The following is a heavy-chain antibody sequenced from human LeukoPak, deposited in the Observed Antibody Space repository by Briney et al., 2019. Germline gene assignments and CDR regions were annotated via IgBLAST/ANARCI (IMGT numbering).Heavy chain of an antibody. CDR1: GFTVSSNY. D-gene: IGHD5-24*01. CDR2: IYSGGST. V-gene: IGHV3-66*01. CDR3: AGGEMATISYYY. Sequence: PRGSPRLSCAASGFTVSSNYMSWVRQAPGKGLEWVSVIYSGGSTYYADSVKGRFTISRDNSKNTLYLQMNSLRAEDTAVYYCAGGEMATISYYYWGQGTLVTVSS. J-gene: IGHJ4*02.